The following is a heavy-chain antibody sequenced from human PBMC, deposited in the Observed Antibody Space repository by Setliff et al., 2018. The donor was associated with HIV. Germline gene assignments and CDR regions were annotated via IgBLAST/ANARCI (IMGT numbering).Heavy chain of an antibody. CDR3: AREDGMTTVPFDY. V-gene: IGHV3-48*03. Sequence: GGSLRLSCAASGFTFSSYAMSWVRQAPGKGLEWVSYISTSGRTIYYADSVEGRFTISRDNAKNSLYLQMNSLRADDTAVYYCAREDGMTTVPFDYWGQGTLVTVSS. CDR2: ISTSGRTI. D-gene: IGHD4-17*01. J-gene: IGHJ4*02. CDR1: GFTFSSYA.